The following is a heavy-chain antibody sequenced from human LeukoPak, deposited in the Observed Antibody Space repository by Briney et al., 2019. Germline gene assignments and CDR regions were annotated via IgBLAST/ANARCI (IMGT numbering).Heavy chain of an antibody. CDR3: ARSPENYDILTGYYYYGMDV. J-gene: IGHJ6*04. D-gene: IGHD3-9*01. CDR1: VGSFSGYY. V-gene: IGHV4-34*01. CDR2: INHSGNT. Sequence: SETLSLTCAVYVGSFSGYYWTWIRQSPGKGLEWIGEINHSGNTNYNPSLKSRVTISVDTSKNQFSLKLNSVTAADTGVYYWARSPENYDILTGYYYYGMDVWGKGTTVTASS.